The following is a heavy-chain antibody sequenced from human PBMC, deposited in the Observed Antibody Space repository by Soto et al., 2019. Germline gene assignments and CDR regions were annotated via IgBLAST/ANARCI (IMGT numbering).Heavy chain of an antibody. CDR3: GRDGSEHTKGWRAFDI. Sequence: PSETLSLTCTVSGGSISSYYWSWIRQPPGKGLEWIGYIYYSGSTNYNPSLKSRVTISVDTSKNQFSLKLSSVTAADTAVYYCGRDGSEHTKGWRAFDIWGQGTMVTVSS. CDR1: GGSISSYY. J-gene: IGHJ3*02. CDR2: IYYSGST. V-gene: IGHV4-59*01. D-gene: IGHD2-15*01.